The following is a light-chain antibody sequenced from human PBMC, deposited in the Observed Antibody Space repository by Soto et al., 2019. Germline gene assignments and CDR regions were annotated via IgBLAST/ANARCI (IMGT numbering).Light chain of an antibody. CDR3: SSYAGNKNV. Sequence: QSVLTQPPSASGSPGQSVTISCTGTSSDVGGYNYVSWYQQHPGKAPKLMIYGVSKRPSGVPDRFSGSKSGNTASLTVSGLQAEDEADYYCSSYAGNKNVFGTGTKLTVL. J-gene: IGLJ1*01. CDR2: GVS. CDR1: SSDVGGYNY. V-gene: IGLV2-8*01.